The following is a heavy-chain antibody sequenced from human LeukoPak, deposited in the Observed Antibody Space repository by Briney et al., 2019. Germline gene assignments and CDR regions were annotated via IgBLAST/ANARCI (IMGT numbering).Heavy chain of an antibody. J-gene: IGHJ4*02. CDR2: IYPGDSDT. CDR3: ARRPPYCSGGSCYGALFDY. CDR1: GYSFTSYW. D-gene: IGHD2-15*01. Sequence: GESLKISWKGSGYSFTSYWIGWVRQMPGKGLEWIGIIYPGDSDTRYSPSFQGQVTISADKSISTAYLKWSSLKASDTAMYYCARRPPYCSGGSCYGALFDYWGQGTLVTVSS. V-gene: IGHV5-51*01.